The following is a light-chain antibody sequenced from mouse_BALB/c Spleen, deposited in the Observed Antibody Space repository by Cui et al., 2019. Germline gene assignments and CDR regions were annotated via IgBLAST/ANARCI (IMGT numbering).Light chain of an antibody. Sequence: QIVLTQSPAIMSASPGEKVTITCSASSSVSYMHWFQQKPGTSPKLWIYSTSNLASGVPARFSGSGSGTSYSLTISRMEAEDGATYYGQQRSSYPFTFGSGTKLEIK. J-gene: IGKJ4*01. CDR3: QQRSSYPFT. V-gene: IGKV4-57*01. CDR1: SSVSY. CDR2: STS.